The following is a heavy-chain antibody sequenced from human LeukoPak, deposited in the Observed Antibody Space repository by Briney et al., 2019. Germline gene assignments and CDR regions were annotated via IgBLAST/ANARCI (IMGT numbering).Heavy chain of an antibody. CDR3: ARVKGTGITMIAFDI. CDR2: ISSSGSTI. CDR1: GFTFSDYY. D-gene: IGHD3-22*01. Sequence: SGGSLRLSCAASGFTFSDYYMSWIRQAPGKGLEWVSYISSSGSTIYYADSVKGRFPIYRDNSKNTLYLQMNSLRAEDTAVYYCARVKGTGITMIAFDIWGQGTMVTVSS. J-gene: IGHJ3*02. V-gene: IGHV3-11*04.